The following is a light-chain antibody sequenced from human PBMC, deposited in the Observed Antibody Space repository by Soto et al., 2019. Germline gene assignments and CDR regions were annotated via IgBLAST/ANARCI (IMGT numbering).Light chain of an antibody. V-gene: IGKV1-27*01. J-gene: IGKJ1*01. CDR1: QGISHF. CDR2: AAS. CDR3: QKYNSVPWT. Sequence: DIQMTQSPSSLSASVGDRVTITCRASQGISHFLAWYQQKPGNAPNLLIYAASTLQSGVPSRFSGSGSGKDVTLTISSLQPEDVALYYCQKYNSVPWTFGQGTKVEIQ.